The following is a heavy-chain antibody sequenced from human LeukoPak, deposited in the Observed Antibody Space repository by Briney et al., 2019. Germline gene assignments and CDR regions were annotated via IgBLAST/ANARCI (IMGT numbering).Heavy chain of an antibody. CDR3: ARGARRFGYYYYYMDV. Sequence: SETLSLTCAVYGGSFSGYYWSWIRQPPGKGLEWIGEINHSGSTNYNPSLKSRVTISVDTSKNQFSLKLSSVTAADTAVYYCARGARRFGYYYYYMDVWGKGTTVTVSS. J-gene: IGHJ6*03. V-gene: IGHV4-34*01. CDR1: GGSFSGYY. CDR2: INHSGST. D-gene: IGHD6-6*01.